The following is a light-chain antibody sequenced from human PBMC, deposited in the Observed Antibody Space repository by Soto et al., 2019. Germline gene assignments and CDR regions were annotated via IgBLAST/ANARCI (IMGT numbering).Light chain of an antibody. CDR3: SSYTSRSTAV. CDR2: DVS. V-gene: IGLV2-14*03. Sequence: QSALTQPASVSGSPGQSITISCTGTSSDVGGYNSVSWYQQYPGKAPKLIIYDVSDRPSGVSDRFSGSKSGNTASLTISGLQAEDEADYYCSSYTSRSTAVFGGGTK. J-gene: IGLJ2*01. CDR1: SSDVGGYNS.